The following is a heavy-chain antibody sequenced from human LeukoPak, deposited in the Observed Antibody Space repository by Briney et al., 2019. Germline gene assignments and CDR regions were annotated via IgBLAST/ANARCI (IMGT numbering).Heavy chain of an antibody. Sequence: TVKVSCKASGGTFSSYAISWVRQAPGQGLEWMGRIIPIFGTANYAQKFQGRVTITTDESTSTAYMELSSLRSEDTAVYYCARVNGNSGYYVDYWGQGTLVTVSS. V-gene: IGHV1-69*05. CDR1: GGTFSSYA. CDR2: IIPIFGTA. J-gene: IGHJ4*02. CDR3: ARVNGNSGYYVDY. D-gene: IGHD3-22*01.